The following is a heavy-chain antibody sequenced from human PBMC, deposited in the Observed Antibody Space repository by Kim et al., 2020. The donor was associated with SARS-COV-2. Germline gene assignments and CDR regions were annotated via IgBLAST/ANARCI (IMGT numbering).Heavy chain of an antibody. V-gene: IGHV3-74*01. CDR3: ARLSIVFVWDDFDY. CDR1: GFTFSSYW. CDR2: VNSDGSST. J-gene: IGHJ4*02. D-gene: IGHD3-16*01. Sequence: GGSLRLSCVASGFTFSSYWMHWVRQAPGKGLGWVSRVNSDGSSTSYADSVKGRFTISRDNARNPLYLQMNSLRAEDTAVNNCARLSIVFVWDDFDYWGQG.